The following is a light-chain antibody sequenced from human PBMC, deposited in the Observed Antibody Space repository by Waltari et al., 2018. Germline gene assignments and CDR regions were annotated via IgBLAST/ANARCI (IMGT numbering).Light chain of an antibody. CDR2: EVS. J-gene: IGLJ3*02. Sequence: QSALTQPPSASGSPGQSVTISCTGTSSDVGGYNYVSWYQQHPGKAPKLMIYEVSKRPSGVPDRFSGSNSGNTASLTVSGLQAEEEADYYCSSYAGSNWVFGGGTKLTVL. CDR1: SSDVGGYNY. V-gene: IGLV2-8*01. CDR3: SSYAGSNWV.